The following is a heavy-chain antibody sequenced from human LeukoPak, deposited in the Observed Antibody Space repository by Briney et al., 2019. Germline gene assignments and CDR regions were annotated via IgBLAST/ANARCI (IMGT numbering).Heavy chain of an antibody. CDR3: ARYCSSTSCYTQGLDY. Sequence: SETLSLTCTVSGGSISSYYWSWIRQPPGKGLEWIGYIYTSGSTNYNPSLKSRVTISVDTSKNQFSLKLSSVTAADTAVYYCARYCSSTSCYTQGLDYWGQGTLVTVSS. CDR2: IYTSGST. J-gene: IGHJ4*02. D-gene: IGHD2-2*02. V-gene: IGHV4-4*09. CDR1: GGSISSYY.